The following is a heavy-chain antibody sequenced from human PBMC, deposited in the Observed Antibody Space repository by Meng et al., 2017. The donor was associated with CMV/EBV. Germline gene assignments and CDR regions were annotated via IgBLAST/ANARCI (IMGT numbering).Heavy chain of an antibody. CDR2: IFSNDEK. D-gene: IGHD4-11*01. J-gene: IGHJ4*02. CDR3: ARTLITHTVTTLDY. CDR1: GFSLSNARMG. V-gene: IGHV2-26*01. Sequence: SGPTLVKPTETLTLTCTVSGFSLSNARMGVSWIRQPPGKALEWLAHIFSNDEKSYRSSLKSRLTNSKDTSKSQVVLTMTNMDPLDTATYYCARTLITHTVTTLDYWGQGTLVTVSS.